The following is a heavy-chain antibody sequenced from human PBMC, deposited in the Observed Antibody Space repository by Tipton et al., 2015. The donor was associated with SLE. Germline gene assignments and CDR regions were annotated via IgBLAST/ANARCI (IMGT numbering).Heavy chain of an antibody. V-gene: IGHV3-48*01. J-gene: IGHJ5*02. D-gene: IGHD4-11*01. CDR1: GFNFKSYS. Sequence: SLRLSCAASGFNFKSYSMNWARRAPGKGLEWISYINSSSSPIYYADSVKGRFTISRDNAKNSLYLQMSNLRAEDTALYYCARGSLGYSEWDPWGQGTLVTVSS. CDR3: ARGSLGYSEWDP. CDR2: INSSSSPI.